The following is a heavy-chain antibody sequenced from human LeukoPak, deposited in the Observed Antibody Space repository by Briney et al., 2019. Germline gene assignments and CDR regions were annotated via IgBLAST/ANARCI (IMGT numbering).Heavy chain of an antibody. Sequence: QPGGSLRLSCAASGFTFSSYWMHWVRQAPGKGLVWVSRINSDGSSTSYADSVKGRFTISRDNAKNTLYLQMNSLRAEDTAVYYCAKKSPDSSGNPAYDWGQGALVTVSS. D-gene: IGHD4-23*01. CDR3: AKKSPDSSGNPAYD. J-gene: IGHJ4*02. V-gene: IGHV3-74*01. CDR2: INSDGSST. CDR1: GFTFSSYW.